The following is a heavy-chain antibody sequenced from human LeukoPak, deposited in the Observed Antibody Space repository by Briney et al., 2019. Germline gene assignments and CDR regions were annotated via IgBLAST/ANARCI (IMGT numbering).Heavy chain of an antibody. Sequence: PGGSLRLSCAASGFTFSSHAMHWVRQAPGKGLEWVAFISNDGNRKYYADSVKGRFTISRDNSQNTLYLQVDFLGAEDSAVYYCAKDLGSVVTPPSLDYWGQGTLVTVSS. CDR2: ISNDGNRK. V-gene: IGHV3-30-3*01. CDR3: AKDLGSVVTPPSLDY. CDR1: GFTFSSHA. D-gene: IGHD4-23*01. J-gene: IGHJ4*02.